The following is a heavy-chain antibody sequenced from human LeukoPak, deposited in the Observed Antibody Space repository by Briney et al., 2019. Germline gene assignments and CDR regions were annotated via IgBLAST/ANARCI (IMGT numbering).Heavy chain of an antibody. D-gene: IGHD4-11*01. CDR3: ARGFYSPHY. CDR2: IYYSGTT. V-gene: IGHV4-59*01. J-gene: IGHJ4*02. Sequence: SETLSLTCTVSGGSISSDYWSWIRQPPGKGLEWIGYIYYSGTTCYNPSLKSRITISVDTSKNQFSLKLSSVTAADTAVYYCARGFYSPHYWGQGTLVSVSS. CDR1: GGSISSDY.